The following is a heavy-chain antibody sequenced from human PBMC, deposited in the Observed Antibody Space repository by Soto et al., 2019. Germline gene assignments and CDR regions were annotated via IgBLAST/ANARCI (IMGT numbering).Heavy chain of an antibody. V-gene: IGHV2-5*02. Sequence: QITLKESGPTLVKPTQTLTLTCTFSGFSLSTSGVAVGWIRQPPGKALDWLALIYWDDDKRYSPSLKSRLTIXKXTXKNQVILTVTNMDPVDTATYYCAHCRRDRGIITPSYWGQGTLVTVSS. CDR1: GFSLSTSGVA. J-gene: IGHJ4*02. CDR3: AHCRRDRGIITPSY. D-gene: IGHD3-10*01. CDR2: IYWDDDK.